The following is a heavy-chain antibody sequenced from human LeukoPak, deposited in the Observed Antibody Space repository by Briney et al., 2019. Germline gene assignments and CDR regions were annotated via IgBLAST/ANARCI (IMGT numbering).Heavy chain of an antibody. CDR2: INPNSGGT. J-gene: IGHJ5*02. CDR1: GYTFTGYY. V-gene: IGHV1-2*02. CDR3: ARDREDIVVVFDP. D-gene: IGHD2-15*01. Sequence: ASVMISCKASGYTFTGYYMHWVRQAPGQGLEWMGWINPNSGGTSYAQKFQGRVTMTRDTSISTAYMELSRLRSDDTAVYYCARDREDIVVVFDPWGQGTLVTVSS.